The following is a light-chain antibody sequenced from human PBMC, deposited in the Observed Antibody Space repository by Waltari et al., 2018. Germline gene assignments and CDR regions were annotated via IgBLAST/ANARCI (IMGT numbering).Light chain of an antibody. CDR1: QSIARN. J-gene: IGKJ2*01. V-gene: IGKV3-15*01. Sequence: EVLMTQSPPTLSVSPGEGATLSCRASQSIARNLAWYQQKPGQAPRLLIYGASTRPTDVPGRFSGSGSGTELTLTIRRLQSEDFAVYYCQQYNNWRTFGQGTKLELK. CDR2: GAS. CDR3: QQYNNWRT.